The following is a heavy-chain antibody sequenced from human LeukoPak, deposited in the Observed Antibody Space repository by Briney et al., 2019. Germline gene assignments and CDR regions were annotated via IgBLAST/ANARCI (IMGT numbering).Heavy chain of an antibody. J-gene: IGHJ3*02. CDR1: GFTFSSHG. V-gene: IGHV3-30*18. CDR3: AKAPSVAAAGTWAFDI. Sequence: PGRSLRLSCAASGFTFSSHGMHWVRQAPGKGLEWVAVISYDGSNKYYADSVKGRFTISRDNSKNTLYLQMNSLRAEDTAVYYCAKAPSVAAAGTWAFDIWGQGTMVTVSS. CDR2: ISYDGSNK. D-gene: IGHD6-13*01.